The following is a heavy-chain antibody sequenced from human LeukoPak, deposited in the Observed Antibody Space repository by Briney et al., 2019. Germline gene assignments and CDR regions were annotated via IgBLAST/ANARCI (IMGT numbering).Heavy chain of an antibody. D-gene: IGHD5-18*01. CDR3: ARARRSYGYGVVPYYYYYMDV. CDR1: GGSISGYY. V-gene: IGHV4-4*09. J-gene: IGHJ6*03. CDR2: IYTSGST. Sequence: SETLSLTCTVSGGSISGYYWSWIRQPPGKGLEWIGYIYTSGSTNYNPSLKSRVTISVDTSKNQFSLKLSSVTAADTAVYYCARARRSYGYGVVPYYYYYMDVWGKGTTVTVSS.